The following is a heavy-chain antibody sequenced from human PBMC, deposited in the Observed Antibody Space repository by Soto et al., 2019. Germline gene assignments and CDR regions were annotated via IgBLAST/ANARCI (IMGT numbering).Heavy chain of an antibody. D-gene: IGHD6-6*01. CDR1: GYTFTTCG. V-gene: IGHV1-18*01. Sequence: ASVNVSCKTSGYTFTTCGINWVRQAPGQGLEWMGWVSPYGYTNYGQKVQGRVTMTTDTSTNTAYMELRSLRSDDTAVYYCARGAVSIAARQDQAAFDIWGPGTMVTVSS. CDR2: VSPYGYT. J-gene: IGHJ3*02. CDR3: ARGAVSIAARQDQAAFDI.